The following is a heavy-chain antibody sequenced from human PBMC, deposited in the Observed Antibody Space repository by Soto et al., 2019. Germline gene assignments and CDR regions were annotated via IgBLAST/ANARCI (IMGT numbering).Heavy chain of an antibody. D-gene: IGHD2-2*01. V-gene: IGHV3-23*01. CDR2: ISGRDAST. CDR1: GFNLSVYA. J-gene: IGHJ6*02. Sequence: GGSLRLSCAASGFNLSVYAMSWVRQAPEKGLEWVSAISGRDASTYYADSVKGRFTISRDNSKNTLFLQMNSLRAEDTALYYCAKLSCSSTRCHRHYGMDVWGQGTTVTVSS. CDR3: AKLSCSSTRCHRHYGMDV.